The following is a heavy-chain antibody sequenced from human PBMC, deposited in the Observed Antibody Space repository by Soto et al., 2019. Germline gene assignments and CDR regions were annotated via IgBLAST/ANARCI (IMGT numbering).Heavy chain of an antibody. D-gene: IGHD3-3*01. J-gene: IGHJ4*02. V-gene: IGHV1-3*01. CDR1: GYTFTSYA. Sequence: ASVKVSCKASGYTFTSYAMQWVRQAPGQRLEWMGWINAGNGNTKYSQKFQGRVTITRDTSASTAYMELSSLRSEDTAVYYCARDPTYYDFWSGYYDPIAPFDYWGQGTLVTVSS. CDR3: ARDPTYYDFWSGYYDPIAPFDY. CDR2: INAGNGNT.